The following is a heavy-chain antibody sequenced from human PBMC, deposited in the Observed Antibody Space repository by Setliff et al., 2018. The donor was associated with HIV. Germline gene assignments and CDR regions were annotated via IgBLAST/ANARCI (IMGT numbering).Heavy chain of an antibody. D-gene: IGHD5-18*01. Sequence: PSETLSLTCTVSGGSISSSSYYWGWIRQPPGKGLEWIGSIYYSGSTKYNPSLKSRLTISVDTSKNQFSLKLRSVTAADTAAYYCAREIPYSFGYYFDYWGQGTLVTVSS. CDR3: AREIPYSFGYYFDY. V-gene: IGHV4-39*07. CDR2: IYYSGST. CDR1: GGSISSSSYY. J-gene: IGHJ4*02.